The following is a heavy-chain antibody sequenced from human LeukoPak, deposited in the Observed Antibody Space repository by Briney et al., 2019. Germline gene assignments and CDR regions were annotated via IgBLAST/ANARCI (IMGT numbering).Heavy chain of an antibody. V-gene: IGHV1-2*02. Sequence: GASVKASCKASGYIFTAYFIHWVRQAPGQGLEWMGWINPNNGDTRYAQKFQGRITMTRDSSLSTAHMELSSLRSDDTAVYYCVRDGYCSRSNCLWAGWFDPWGQGTLLTVSS. D-gene: IGHD2-2*01. CDR3: VRDGYCSRSNCLWAGWFDP. CDR1: GYIFTAYF. J-gene: IGHJ5*02. CDR2: INPNNGDT.